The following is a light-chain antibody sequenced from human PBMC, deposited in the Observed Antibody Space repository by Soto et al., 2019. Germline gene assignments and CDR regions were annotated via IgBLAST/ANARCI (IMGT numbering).Light chain of an antibody. CDR1: SNDVGGHNF. Sequence: QSVLTQPASVSGSPGQSITISCTGTSNDVGGHNFVSWYQQHPGRAPKLMIYDVRNRPSGVSNRFSGSKSANTASLTISGLQAEDEADYYCSSYSSSGTLVFGGGTKLTVL. CDR3: SSYSSSGTLV. J-gene: IGLJ2*01. CDR2: DVR. V-gene: IGLV2-14*01.